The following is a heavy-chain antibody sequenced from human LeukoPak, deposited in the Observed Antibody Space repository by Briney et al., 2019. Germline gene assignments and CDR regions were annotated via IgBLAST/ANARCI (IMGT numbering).Heavy chain of an antibody. D-gene: IGHD2-15*01. CDR2: ISYDGTNK. V-gene: IGHV3-30-3*01. Sequence: GGSLRLSCAASGFPFSNYAMHWVRQAPGKGLEWVAVISYDGTNKYYADSVKGRFTISRDNSKNTLYLQMSSLRAEDTAVYYCARASGGYYFDYWGRGTLVTVSS. J-gene: IGHJ4*02. CDR1: GFPFSNYA. CDR3: ARASGGYYFDY.